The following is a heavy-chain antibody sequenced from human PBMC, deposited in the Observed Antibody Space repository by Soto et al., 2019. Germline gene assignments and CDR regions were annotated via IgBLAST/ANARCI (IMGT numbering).Heavy chain of an antibody. CDR3: ARYAYNGYYFDY. J-gene: IGHJ4*02. CDR2: INPSGGST. CDR1: GYTFSTYY. Sequence: QVQLVQSGAEVKKPGASVKVSCKASGYTFSTYYMHWVRQAPGQGYEWMGIINPSGGSTTYAQKFQGRVTMTRDTSTTTVYMELSSLKSEDTAVYYCARYAYNGYYFDYWGQGTLVTVSS. V-gene: IGHV1-46*01. D-gene: IGHD1-1*01.